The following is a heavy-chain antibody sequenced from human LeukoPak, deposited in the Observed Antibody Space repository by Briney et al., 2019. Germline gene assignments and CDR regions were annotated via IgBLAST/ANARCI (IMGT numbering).Heavy chain of an antibody. CDR2: ISGSGGST. V-gene: IGHV3-23*01. J-gene: IGHJ5*02. D-gene: IGHD1-26*01. Sequence: TEGSLRLSCAASGFTFSSYAMSWVRHAPRKGLEWVSAISGSGGSTYYADSVKGRFTISRDNSKNTLYLQMNSLRAEDTAVYYCAKEELTFNWFDPWGQGTLVTVSS. CDR3: AKEELTFNWFDP. CDR1: GFTFSSYA.